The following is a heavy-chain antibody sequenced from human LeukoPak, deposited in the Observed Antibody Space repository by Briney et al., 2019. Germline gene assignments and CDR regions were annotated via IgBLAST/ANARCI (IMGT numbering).Heavy chain of an antibody. Sequence: GASVKVSCKASGYTFTSYGISWVRQAPGQGLEWMGWISAYNGNTNYAQKLQGRVTMTTDTSTSTAYMELRSLRSDDTAVYYCARETPIVGATGGDYFDYWGQGTLVTVSS. V-gene: IGHV1-18*01. J-gene: IGHJ4*02. CDR3: ARETPIVGATGGDYFDY. CDR1: GYTFTSYG. D-gene: IGHD1-26*01. CDR2: ISAYNGNT.